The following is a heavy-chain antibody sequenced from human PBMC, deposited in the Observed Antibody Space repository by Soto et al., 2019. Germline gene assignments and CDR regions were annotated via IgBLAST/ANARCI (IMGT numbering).Heavy chain of an antibody. CDR2: IIPIFGTA. Sequence: QVQLVQSGAEVKKPGSSVKVSCKASGGTFSSYAISWVRQAPGQGLEWMGGIIPIFGTANYAQKFQGRVTITADESTSTAYMELSSLRSEDTAVYYCARGGRGYSGYESYYYGMDVWGQGTTVTVSS. D-gene: IGHD5-12*01. CDR3: ARGGRGYSGYESYYYGMDV. J-gene: IGHJ6*02. V-gene: IGHV1-69*12. CDR1: GGTFSSYA.